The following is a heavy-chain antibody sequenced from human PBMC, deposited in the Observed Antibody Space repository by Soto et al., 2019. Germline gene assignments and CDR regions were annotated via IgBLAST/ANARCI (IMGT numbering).Heavy chain of an antibody. J-gene: IGHJ5*02. CDR2: IIPISATE. V-gene: IGHV1-69*13. CDR3: ARGEGWSGYHNFFDP. CDR1: VGTFSSYA. D-gene: IGHD3-3*01. Sequence: GASVKVSCKASVGTFSSYAITWLRQAPGQGLEWMGGIIPISATEKIAQKFQGRVTLTADEATSTAYMELNSLTSDDTAVYYCARGEGWSGYHNFFDPWGQGTLVTVSS.